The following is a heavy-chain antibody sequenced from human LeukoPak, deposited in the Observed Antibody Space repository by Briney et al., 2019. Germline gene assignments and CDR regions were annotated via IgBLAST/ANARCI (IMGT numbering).Heavy chain of an antibody. CDR3: ARVALGSYSWFDP. D-gene: IGHD3-10*01. CDR1: GFTVSANH. J-gene: IGHJ5*02. CDR2: IYSGGSI. Sequence: GGTLRLSCGASGFTVSANHMSWVRQAPGRGLDWVSTIYSGGSIYYADSVKGRFTISRDNSKNTLYLQMNSLRAEDTAVYYCARVALGSYSWFDPWGQGTLVTVSS. V-gene: IGHV3-53*01.